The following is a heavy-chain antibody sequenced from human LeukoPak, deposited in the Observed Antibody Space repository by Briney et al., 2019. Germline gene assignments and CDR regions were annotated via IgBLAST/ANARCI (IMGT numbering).Heavy chain of an antibody. CDR1: GFTFSSSS. Sequence: PGGSLRLSCAASGFTFSSSSMNWVRQAPGKGLEWVAYISSSTSTIYYAGAVKGRFTISRDNARNSLYLQMNSLRAEDTAVYYCAGNGILTGYYLFDYWGQGTLVTVSS. CDR3: AGNGILTGYYLFDY. J-gene: IGHJ4*02. CDR2: ISSSTSTI. D-gene: IGHD3-9*01. V-gene: IGHV3-48*04.